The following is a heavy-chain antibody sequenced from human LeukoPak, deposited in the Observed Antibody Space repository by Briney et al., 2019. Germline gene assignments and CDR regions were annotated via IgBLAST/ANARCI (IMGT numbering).Heavy chain of an antibody. CDR3: AKDPLPYYYDSSGYYFDY. D-gene: IGHD3-22*01. V-gene: IGHV3-23*01. CDR1: GFTFSSYA. CDR2: ISGSGGST. Sequence: PGGSLRLSCAASGFTFSSYAMSWVRQAPGKGLEWVSAISGSGGSTYYADSVKGRFTISRDNSKNTLYLQMNSLRAEDTAVYYCAKDPLPYYYDSSGYYFDYWGQGTLVTVSS. J-gene: IGHJ4*02.